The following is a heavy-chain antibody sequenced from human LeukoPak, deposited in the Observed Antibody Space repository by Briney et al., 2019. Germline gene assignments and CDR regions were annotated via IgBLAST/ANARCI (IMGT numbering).Heavy chain of an antibody. V-gene: IGHV3-11*01. D-gene: IGHD6-13*01. Sequence: GGSLRLSCAASGFTFSDYYMNWIRQAPGKGLEWVSYISSSGSTIYYVDSVKGRFTVSRDNAKNSLYLQMNSLRAEDTAVYYCARGRIAAVGPIDNWGQGTLVTVSS. CDR2: ISSSGSTI. CDR1: GFTFSDYY. CDR3: ARGRIAAVGPIDN. J-gene: IGHJ4*02.